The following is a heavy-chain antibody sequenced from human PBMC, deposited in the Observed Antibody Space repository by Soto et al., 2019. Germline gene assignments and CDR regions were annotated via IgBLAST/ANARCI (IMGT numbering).Heavy chain of an antibody. CDR2: INPNRGGA. Sequence: ASVKVSCKASGYTFSAHYMHWVRQAPGQGLEWMGWINPNRGGANYFQKFQGRVTMTRDTSLSTAYMELSGLTSDDTAVYFCAXDADLAYAKPDYFAFDVWGQGTMVTVSS. V-gene: IGHV1-2*02. D-gene: IGHD2-21*01. CDR1: GYTFSAHY. CDR3: AXDADLAYAKPDYFAFDV. J-gene: IGHJ6*02.